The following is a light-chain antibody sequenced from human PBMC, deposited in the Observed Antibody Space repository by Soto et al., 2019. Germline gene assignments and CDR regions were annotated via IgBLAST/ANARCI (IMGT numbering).Light chain of an antibody. CDR3: QQYNSYTWT. V-gene: IGKV1-5*01. CDR1: QSISSW. CDR2: DAS. J-gene: IGKJ1*01. Sequence: IQMTQYPSTPAASLGDRVTITCGASQSISSWLAWYQQKPGKAPKLLIYDASSLESGVPSRFSGSGSGTEGTITITSLKTDDGATYYCQQYNSYTWTFGQGTKVDIK.